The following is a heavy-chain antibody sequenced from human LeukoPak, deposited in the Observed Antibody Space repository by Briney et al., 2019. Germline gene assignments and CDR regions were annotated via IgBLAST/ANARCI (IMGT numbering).Heavy chain of an antibody. J-gene: IGHJ4*02. D-gene: IGHD3-22*01. CDR3: ARVAAWDSSGYLFDY. CDR2: IYSNTSA. CDR1: GFTISYNY. Sequence: PGGSLRLSCAASGFTISYNYMSWVRQAPGKGLQWVSVIYSNTSAYYADSVKGRFTISRENAKNTLYLQMNSLRAEDTAVYYCARVAAWDSSGYLFDYWGQGTLVTVSS. V-gene: IGHV3-66*01.